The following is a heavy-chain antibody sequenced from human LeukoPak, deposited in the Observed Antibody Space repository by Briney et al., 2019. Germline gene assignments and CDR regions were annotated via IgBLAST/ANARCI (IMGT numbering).Heavy chain of an antibody. CDR1: GYTFTGYY. J-gene: IGHJ4*02. V-gene: IGHV1-2*02. CDR3: AREVDCSSPSCQLDY. Sequence: ASVKVSCKASGYTFTGYYMHWVRQAPGQGLEWMAWINPNSGGTNYAQKFQGRVTMTRDTSIPTAYLELSSLRSDDTAVYYCAREVDCSSPSCQLDYWGQGTLVTVSS. CDR2: INPNSGGT. D-gene: IGHD2-2*01.